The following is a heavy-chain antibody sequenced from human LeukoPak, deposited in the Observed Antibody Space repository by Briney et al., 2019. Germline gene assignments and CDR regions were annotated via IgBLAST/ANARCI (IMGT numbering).Heavy chain of an antibody. V-gene: IGHV1-69*04. J-gene: IGHJ3*02. CDR1: GGTFSSYA. CDR3: ARIRGFYDYVWGSQTGAFDI. D-gene: IGHD3-16*01. Sequence: ASVKVSCKASGGTFSSYAISWVRQAPGQGLEWMGRIIPILGIANYAQKFQGRVTITADKSTSTAYMELSSLRSEDTAVYYCARIRGFYDYVWGSQTGAFDIWGQGTMVTVSS. CDR2: IIPILGIA.